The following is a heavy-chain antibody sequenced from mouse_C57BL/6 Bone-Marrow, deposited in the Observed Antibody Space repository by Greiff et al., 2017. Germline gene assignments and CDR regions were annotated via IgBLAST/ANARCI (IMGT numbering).Heavy chain of an antibody. CDR1: GYNIKDYY. CDR2: IDPGGGDT. CDR3: ARCRICYGTNY. J-gene: IGHJ2*01. V-gene: IGHV14-2*01. Sequence: VQLKQSGAELVKPGASVKLSCTASGYNIKDYYIHWVKQRPEQGLEWIGRIDPGGGDTKYAEKFQGKATITADTSSNTAYLQLSSLTSEDTAVYYCARCRICYGTNYWGQGTTLTVSS. D-gene: IGHD1-1*01.